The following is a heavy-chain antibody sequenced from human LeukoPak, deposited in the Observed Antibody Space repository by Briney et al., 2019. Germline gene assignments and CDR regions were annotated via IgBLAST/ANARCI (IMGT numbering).Heavy chain of an antibody. J-gene: IGHJ4*02. CDR1: RFTFSSYS. D-gene: IGHD3-10*01. Sequence: PGGSLRLSCAASRFTFSSYSIISVRQAPGKGLEWVSYISTGSSTIYYADSVKGQFTISRDNAKNSLYLQMNSLRDEDTGVYYCARDEERTGGTYYYGSGSPRGWGQGTLVTVSS. CDR2: ISTGSSTI. CDR3: ARDEERTGGTYYYGSGSPRG. V-gene: IGHV3-48*02.